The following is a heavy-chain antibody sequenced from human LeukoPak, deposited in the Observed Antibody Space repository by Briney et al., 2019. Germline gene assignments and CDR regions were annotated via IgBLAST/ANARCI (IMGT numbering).Heavy chain of an antibody. J-gene: IGHJ4*02. CDR2: IYYRGST. Sequence: PSETLSLTCTVSGGSISSSSYYWGWIRQPPGKGLEWIGSIYYRGSTYYNPPLKSRVTISVDASRNQFSLKLSSVTAADTAVYYCARGGTIQLWFDYWGQGTLVTVSS. D-gene: IGHD5-18*01. CDR1: GGSISSSSYY. CDR3: ARGGTIQLWFDY. V-gene: IGHV4-39*01.